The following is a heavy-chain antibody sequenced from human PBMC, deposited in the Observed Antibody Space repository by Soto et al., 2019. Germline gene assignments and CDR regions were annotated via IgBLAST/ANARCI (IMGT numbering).Heavy chain of an antibody. D-gene: IGHD3-9*01. Sequence: GASVKVSCKASGYSFIDYYMHWVRQAPGQGFEWMGRIIPKSGGTNYAQKFEGRVTMTWDTPLNTAYMELSSLISEDTAVYYCARPPGYISDWCYFDLWGQGTLVTVSS. CDR3: ARPPGYISDWCYFDL. CDR2: IIPKSGGT. CDR1: GYSFIDYY. V-gene: IGHV1-2*02. J-gene: IGHJ4*02.